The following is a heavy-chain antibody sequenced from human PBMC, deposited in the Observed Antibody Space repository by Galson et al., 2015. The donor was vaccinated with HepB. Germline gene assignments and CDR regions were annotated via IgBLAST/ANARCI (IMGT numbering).Heavy chain of an antibody. CDR2: MNPNSGNT. V-gene: IGHV1-8*01. CDR1: GYTFTSYD. CDR3: ARRRPVSPIASNWFDP. D-gene: IGHD6-13*01. J-gene: IGHJ5*02. Sequence: SVKVSCKASGYTFTSYDINWVRQATGQGLEWMGWMNPNSGNTGYAQKFQGRVTMTRNTSISTAYMELSSLRSEDTAVYYCARRRPVSPIASNWFDPWGQGTLVTVSS.